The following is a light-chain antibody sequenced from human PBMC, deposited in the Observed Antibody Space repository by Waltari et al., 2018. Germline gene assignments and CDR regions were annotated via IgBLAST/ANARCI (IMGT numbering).Light chain of an antibody. CDR3: QKYGSLLAT. CDR2: DAA. Sequence: SFRASQSSSGFLACYQQKPGQAPRLLIYDAASRATGITDRFSGSGSGTDFILTISRLEPVDIAVYYCQKYGSLLATFGQGTKVEIK. CDR1: QSSSGF. J-gene: IGKJ1*01. V-gene: IGKV3-20*01.